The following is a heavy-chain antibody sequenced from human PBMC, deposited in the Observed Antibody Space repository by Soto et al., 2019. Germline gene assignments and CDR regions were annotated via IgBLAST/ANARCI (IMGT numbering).Heavy chain of an antibody. CDR3: ARGPRITIFGVVITTYYYYYGMDV. CDR1: GYTFTTYG. V-gene: IGHV1-18*01. CDR2: ISAYSGKT. Sequence: ASVKVSCKTSGYTFTTYGISWVRQAPGQGLEWVGWISAYSGKTNYAQKFQGRVTMTTDTSTNTAYMELSSLRSEDTAVYYCARGPRITIFGVVITTYYYYYGMDVWGQGTTVTVSS. D-gene: IGHD3-3*01. J-gene: IGHJ6*02.